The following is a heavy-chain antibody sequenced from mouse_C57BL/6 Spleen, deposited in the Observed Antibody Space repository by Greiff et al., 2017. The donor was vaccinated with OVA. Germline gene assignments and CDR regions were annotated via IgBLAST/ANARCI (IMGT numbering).Heavy chain of an antibody. Sequence: VQLQQPGAELVMPGASVKLSCKASGYTFTSYWMHWVKQRPGQGLEWIGEIDPSDSYTNYNQKFKGKSTLTVDKSSSTAYMQLSSLTSEDSAVYYCARRGTAQATDYWGQGTTLTVSS. CDR3: ARRGTAQATDY. CDR1: GYTFTSYW. J-gene: IGHJ2*01. V-gene: IGHV1-69*01. D-gene: IGHD3-2*02. CDR2: IDPSDSYT.